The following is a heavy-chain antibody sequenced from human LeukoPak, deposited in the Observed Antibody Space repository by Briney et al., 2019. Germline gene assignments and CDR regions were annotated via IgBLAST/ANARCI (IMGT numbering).Heavy chain of an antibody. J-gene: IGHJ5*02. V-gene: IGHV3-30*18. CDR1: GFTFSSYG. CDR2: ISYDGSNK. Sequence: PGGSLRLSCAASGFTFSSYGMRWVRQAPGKGLEWVAVISYDGSNKYYADSVKGRFTISRDNSKNTLYLQMNSLRAEDTAVYYCAKREGKTPENWFDPWGQGTLVTVSS. CDR3: AKREGKTPENWFDP.